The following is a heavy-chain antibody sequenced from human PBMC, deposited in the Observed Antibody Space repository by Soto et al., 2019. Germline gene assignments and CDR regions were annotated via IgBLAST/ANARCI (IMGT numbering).Heavy chain of an antibody. CDR3: ARGGVSTRTFDY. CDR2: IYPSDSDT. V-gene: IGHV5-51*01. Sequence: CKGSGYNFATYWIAWVRQMPGKGLELMGIIYPSDSDTRYRPSFQGQVTISADKSISSAYLQWSSLRASDTAMYYCARGGVSTRTFDYWGQGTPVTVSS. J-gene: IGHJ4*02. D-gene: IGHD3-3*01. CDR1: GYNFATYW.